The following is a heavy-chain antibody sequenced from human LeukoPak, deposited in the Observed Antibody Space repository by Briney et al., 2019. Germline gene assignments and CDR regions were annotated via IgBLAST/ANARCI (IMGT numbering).Heavy chain of an antibody. J-gene: IGHJ5*02. D-gene: IGHD2-21*02. Sequence: ASVKVSCNASGYTFTSYNMHWERQAPGQGLEWMGWINPNSGGTNYAQKFQGRVTMTRDTSISTAYMELSSLRSEDTAVYYCARAPSLVVTASSWLEWLDPWGQGTLVTVSS. CDR1: GYTFTSYN. V-gene: IGHV1-2*02. CDR3: ARAPSLVVTASSWLEWLDP. CDR2: INPNSGGT.